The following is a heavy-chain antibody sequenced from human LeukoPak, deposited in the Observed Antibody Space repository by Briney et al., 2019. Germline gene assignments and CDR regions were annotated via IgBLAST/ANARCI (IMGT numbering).Heavy chain of an antibody. D-gene: IGHD5-18*01. V-gene: IGHV4-39*07. CDR1: GGSISSSSYY. J-gene: IGHJ4*02. CDR3: ATRGSGYSYGYYFDY. CDR2: IYYSGST. Sequence: SETLSLTCTVSGGSISSSSYYWGWIRQPPGKGLEWIGSIYYSGSTYYNPSLKSRVTISVDTSKNQFSLKLSSVTAADTAVYYCATRGSGYSYGYYFDYWGQGTLVTVSS.